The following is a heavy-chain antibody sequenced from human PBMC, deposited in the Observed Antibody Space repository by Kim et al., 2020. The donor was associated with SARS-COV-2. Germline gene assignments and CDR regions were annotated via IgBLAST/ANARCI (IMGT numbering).Heavy chain of an antibody. D-gene: IGHD6-25*01. CDR1: GYTFSDYY. Sequence: ASVKVSCKAFGYTFSDYYMHWVRQAPGQGLEWMGRINPISGATNYAQKFQGRVTMTRDTSLSTAYMELSGLRSDDTAIFFCARINAAAWDYGLDVWGQGTMVTVSS. CDR3: ARINAAAWDYGLDV. J-gene: IGHJ6*02. CDR2: INPISGAT. V-gene: IGHV1-2*06.